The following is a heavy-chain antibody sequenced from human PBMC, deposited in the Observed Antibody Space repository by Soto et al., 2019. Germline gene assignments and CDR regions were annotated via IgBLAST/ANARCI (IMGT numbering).Heavy chain of an antibody. Sequence: PSETLSLTCTVSGGSFSNYYWTWIRQPPGKGLEWIGFMYNSGSTHYNPSPKSRVTISLDTSKNQFSLNLRSVTAADTAVYFCATSRPTGGPLDSLFRGFDSWGQGTVVTVSS. CDR1: GGSFSNYY. CDR3: ATSRPTGGPLDSLFRGFDS. D-gene: IGHD3-3*01. J-gene: IGHJ5*01. V-gene: IGHV4-59*08. CDR2: MYNSGST.